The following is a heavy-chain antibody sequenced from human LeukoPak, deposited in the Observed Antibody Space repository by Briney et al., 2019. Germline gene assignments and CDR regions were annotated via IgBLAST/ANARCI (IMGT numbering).Heavy chain of an antibody. CDR2: ISSSSSTI. D-gene: IGHD4-17*01. CDR1: GFTFSSYS. Sequence: GGSLRLSCAASGFTFSSYSMNWVRQAPGKGLEWVSYISSSSSTIYYADSVKGRFTVSRDNAKNSLYLQMNSLRAEDTAGYFCARNMTTRAFDIWGQGTMVTVSS. J-gene: IGHJ3*02. CDR3: ARNMTTRAFDI. V-gene: IGHV3-48*01.